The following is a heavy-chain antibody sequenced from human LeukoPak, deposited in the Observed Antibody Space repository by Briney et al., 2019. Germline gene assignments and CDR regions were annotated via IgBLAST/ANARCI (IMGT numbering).Heavy chain of an antibody. Sequence: EASVKVSCKASGYTFTSYGISWVRQAPGQGLEWMGWISAYNGNTNYAQKLQGRVTMTTDTSTSTAYMELRSLRSDDTAVYYCARVYRSFGVVSGVVDPWGQATLVTVSS. CDR1: GYTFTSYG. J-gene: IGHJ5*02. D-gene: IGHD3-3*01. V-gene: IGHV1-18*01. CDR3: ARVYRSFGVVSGVVDP. CDR2: ISAYNGNT.